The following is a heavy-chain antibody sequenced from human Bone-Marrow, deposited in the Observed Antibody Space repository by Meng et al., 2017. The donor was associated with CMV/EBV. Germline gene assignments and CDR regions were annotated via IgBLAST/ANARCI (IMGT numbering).Heavy chain of an antibody. CDR3: ARDLY. Sequence: GESLKISCAASGFTFSSYAMHWVRQAPGKGLEWVAVISYDGSNKYYADSVKGRFTISRDNSKNTLYLQMNSLRAEDTAVYYCARDLYWGQGTLATVSS. CDR2: ISYDGSNK. CDR1: GFTFSSYA. V-gene: IGHV3-30-3*01. J-gene: IGHJ4*02.